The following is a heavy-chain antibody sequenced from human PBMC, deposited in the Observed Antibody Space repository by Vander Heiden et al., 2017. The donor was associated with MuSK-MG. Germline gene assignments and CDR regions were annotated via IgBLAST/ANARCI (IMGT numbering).Heavy chain of an antibody. V-gene: IGHV3-30*02. D-gene: IGHD3-16*01. CDR3: VKDPPGDKGFDY. CDR1: GFPFNTYT. Sequence: QVHLVESGGGVVQPGGSLKLSCGASGFPFNTYTMPWFRQAPGKGLEWVAFVPSDGTIKYYTDSVQGRFTISRDNSNNMVYLQMNSLRTEDSGVYFCVKDPPGDKGFDYWGQGLLVTVSS. CDR2: VPSDGTIK. J-gene: IGHJ4*02.